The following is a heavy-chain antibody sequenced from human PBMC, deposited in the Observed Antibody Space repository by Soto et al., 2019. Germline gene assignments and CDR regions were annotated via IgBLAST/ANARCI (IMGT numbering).Heavy chain of an antibody. J-gene: IGHJ4*02. CDR3: ARGSAILFYYFDY. V-gene: IGHV4-30-4*01. Sequence: PSETLSLTCNVSGGSISRGDYYWSWLRQPPGKGLEWIGYIYYRAMPYYNPSLKSRVTISVDTSKNQFSLNMTSVTAADTAVYYCARGSAILFYYFDYWGQGTPVTVSS. CDR2: IYYRAMP. D-gene: IGHD6-13*01. CDR1: GGSISRGDYY.